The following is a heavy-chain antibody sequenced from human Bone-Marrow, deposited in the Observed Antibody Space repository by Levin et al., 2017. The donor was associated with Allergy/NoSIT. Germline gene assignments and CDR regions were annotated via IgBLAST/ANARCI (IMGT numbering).Heavy chain of an antibody. CDR1: GFSLSTSGVG. J-gene: IGHJ4*02. CDR2: IYWDDDK. D-gene: IGHD6-13*01. V-gene: IGHV2-5*02. Sequence: SGPTLVKPTQTLTLTCTFSGFSLSTSGVGVGWIRQPPGKALEWLAIIYWDDDKRYSPSLKNRLTITKDTSKNQVVLTMTSMDPVDTATYYCAHRQAAAAGCPLDFWGQGTLVTVSS. CDR3: AHRQAAAAGCPLDF.